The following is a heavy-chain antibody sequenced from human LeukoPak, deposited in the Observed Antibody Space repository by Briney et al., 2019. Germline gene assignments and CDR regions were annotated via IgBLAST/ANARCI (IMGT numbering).Heavy chain of an antibody. V-gene: IGHV1-69*04. CDR1: GGTFSSYA. J-gene: IGHJ5*02. CDR2: IIPILGIA. D-gene: IGHD3-10*01. CDR3: ARDFTPRRYGSGSYYATGNWFDP. Sequence: SVKVSCKASGGTFSSYAISWVRQAPGQGLEWMGRIIPILGIANYAQKFQGRVTITADKSTSTAYMELSSLRSEDTAVYYCARDFTPRRYGSGSYYATGNWFDPWGQGTVVTVSS.